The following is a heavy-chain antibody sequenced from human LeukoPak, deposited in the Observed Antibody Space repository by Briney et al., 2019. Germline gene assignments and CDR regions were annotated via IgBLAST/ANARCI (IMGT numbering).Heavy chain of an antibody. CDR2: ISGSGGST. Sequence: GGSLSLSCAASGFTFGTSPMTWVRQAPGRGLEWVSIISGSGGSTYYADSVKGRFTISRDNSKNTLYLQMNSLRAEDTAVYYCAKDRFGYSGATLDYWGQGTLVTVSS. J-gene: IGHJ4*02. CDR1: GFTFGTSP. D-gene: IGHD2-15*01. V-gene: IGHV3-23*01. CDR3: AKDRFGYSGATLDY.